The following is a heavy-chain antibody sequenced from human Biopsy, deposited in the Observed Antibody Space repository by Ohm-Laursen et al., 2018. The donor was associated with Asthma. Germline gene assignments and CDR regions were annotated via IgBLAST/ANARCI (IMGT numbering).Heavy chain of an antibody. J-gene: IGHJ4*02. V-gene: IGHV2-5*02. CDR3: VHTLVGLKAFDF. CDR2: IYLDDYK. Sequence: TQTLTLTCTFSGFSLSTSAGGVGWIRQPPGKALEWLGNIYLDDYKRYSPSLQSRLTITRDPPKVQVVLTMTNMGPVDTGTYYCVHTLVGLKAFDFWGQGTLVTVSS. D-gene: IGHD1-26*01. CDR1: GFSLSTSAGG.